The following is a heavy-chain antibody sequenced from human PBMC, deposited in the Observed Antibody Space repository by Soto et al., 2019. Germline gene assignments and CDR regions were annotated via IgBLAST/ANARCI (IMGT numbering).Heavy chain of an antibody. D-gene: IGHD3-22*01. CDR2: ISAYNGNT. Sequence: ASVKVSCKASGYTFTSYGSSWVRQAPGRGLEWMGWISAYNGNTNYAQKLQGRVTMTTDTSTSTAYMELRSLRSDDTAVYYCAGETLNYYGRSGYDGLFDSWGQGTLVTVSS. CDR1: GYTFTSYG. J-gene: IGHJ5*01. V-gene: IGHV1-18*01. CDR3: AGETLNYYGRSGYDGLFDS.